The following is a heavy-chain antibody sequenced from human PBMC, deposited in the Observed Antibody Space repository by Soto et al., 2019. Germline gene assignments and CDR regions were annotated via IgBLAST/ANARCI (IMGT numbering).Heavy chain of an antibody. V-gene: IGHV3-33*01. CDR3: ARDLGTAVAAPLGY. J-gene: IGHJ4*02. D-gene: IGHD6-19*01. Sequence: HPGGSLRLSCAASGFTFSSYGMQWVRQAPGKGLEWVAVIWYDGSNKYYADSVKGRFTISRDNSKNTLYLQMNSLRAEDTAVYYCARDLGTAVAAPLGYWGQGTLVNVSS. CDR1: GFTFSSYG. CDR2: IWYDGSNK.